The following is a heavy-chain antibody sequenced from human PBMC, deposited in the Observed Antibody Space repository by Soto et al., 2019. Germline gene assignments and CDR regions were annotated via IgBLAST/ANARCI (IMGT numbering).Heavy chain of an antibody. CDR1: GYTFTTYG. D-gene: IGHD3-16*01. J-gene: IGHJ4*02. CDR3: GRDGAHSDYGFPV. V-gene: IGHV1-3*01. Sequence: QAQLVQSGAEVKEPGASVKVSCKASGYTFTTYGIHWVRQAPGQRPEWMGWINAGNGNTKYSQKFQGRVTITRDTSASTLYMEVSSLSSEDTAVYYCGRDGAHSDYGFPVWGQGTLVTVSS. CDR2: INAGNGNT.